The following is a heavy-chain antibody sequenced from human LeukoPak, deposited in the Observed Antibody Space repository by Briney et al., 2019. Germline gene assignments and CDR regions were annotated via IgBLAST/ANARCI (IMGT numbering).Heavy chain of an antibody. CDR2: IRSKANSYAT. CDR1: GFTFSGSA. CDR3: TRHDGDPDFWSGYPYYYYYYMDV. J-gene: IGHJ6*03. Sequence: GGSLRLSCAASGFTFSGSAMHWVRQASGKGLEWVGRIRSKANSYATAYAASVKGRFTISRHDSKNTAYLQMNSLKTEDTAVYYCTRHDGDPDFWSGYPYYYYYYMDVWGKGTTVTVSS. V-gene: IGHV3-73*01. D-gene: IGHD3-3*01.